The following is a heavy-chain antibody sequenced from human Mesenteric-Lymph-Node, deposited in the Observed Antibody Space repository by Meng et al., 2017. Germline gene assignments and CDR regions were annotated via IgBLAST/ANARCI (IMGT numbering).Heavy chain of an antibody. CDR2: IYYSGSI. CDR3: ARGASGVYKDAFDI. V-gene: IGHV4-59*01. Sequence: SETLSLTCTVSGASISSYYWSWIRQPPGKGLEWIGYIYYSGSINYNPSLRSRVTISADTSKNQFSLNLSSVTAADTAVYYCARGASGVYKDAFDIWGQGTMVTVSS. D-gene: IGHD1-14*01. CDR1: GASISSYY. J-gene: IGHJ3*02.